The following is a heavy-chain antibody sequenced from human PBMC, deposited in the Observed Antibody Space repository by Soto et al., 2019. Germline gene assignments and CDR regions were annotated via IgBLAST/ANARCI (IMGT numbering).Heavy chain of an antibody. J-gene: IGHJ4*02. CDR3: AREPYYDILTGLFDY. V-gene: IGHV3-33*01. CDR1: GFTFSSYG. Sequence: GGSLRLSCAASGFTFSSYGMHWVRQAPGKGLEWVAVIWYDGSNKYYADSVKGRFTISRDNSKNTLYLQMNSLRAEDTAVYYCAREPYYDILTGLFDYWGQGTLVTVSS. D-gene: IGHD3-9*01. CDR2: IWYDGSNK.